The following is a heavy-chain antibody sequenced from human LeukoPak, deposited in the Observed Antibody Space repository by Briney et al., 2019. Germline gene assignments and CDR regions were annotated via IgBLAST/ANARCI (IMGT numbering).Heavy chain of an antibody. CDR1: GGSISSYY. CDR2: IYYTGST. D-gene: IGHD5-12*01. CDR3: ATNAGGYREAPFDY. V-gene: IGHV4-59*01. Sequence: SETLSLTCTVSGGSISSYYGNWIRQPPGKGLEWIGYIYYTGSTNYNPSLNRLVTISVDTSNNQFSLKLSSVTAADTAVYYCATNAGGYREAPFDYWGQGTLVSLSS. J-gene: IGHJ4*02.